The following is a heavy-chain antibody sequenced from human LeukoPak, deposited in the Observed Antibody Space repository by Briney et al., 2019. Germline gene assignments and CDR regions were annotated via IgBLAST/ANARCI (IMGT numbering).Heavy chain of an antibody. V-gene: IGHV3-21*01. CDR3: ARGVGATSPYFDY. Sequence: GGSLRLSCAASGFTFSSYSMNWVRQAPGKGLEWVSSISSSSSYIYYADSVKGRFTISRDNAKNSPYLQMNSLRAEDTAVYYCARGVGATSPYFDYWGQGTLVTVSS. CDR2: ISSSSSYI. D-gene: IGHD1-26*01. CDR1: GFTFSSYS. J-gene: IGHJ4*02.